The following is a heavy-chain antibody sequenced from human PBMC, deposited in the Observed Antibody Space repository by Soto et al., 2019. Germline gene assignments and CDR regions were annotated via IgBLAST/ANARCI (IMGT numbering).Heavy chain of an antibody. J-gene: IGHJ4*02. CDR1: GGTFKNYA. CDR2: FIPIFGTG. CDR3: ARISEFTYGDGLGYYFDS. V-gene: IGHV1-69*01. Sequence: QVQLVQSGAEVKKPGSSMMVSCKASGGTFKNYAFSWVRQAPGQGLEWMGGFIPIFGTGNYAEQFQGRVSITADESTKTVYMDLRSLRSDDTAVYYCARISEFTYGDGLGYYFDSWGQGTLITVSS. D-gene: IGHD2-8*01.